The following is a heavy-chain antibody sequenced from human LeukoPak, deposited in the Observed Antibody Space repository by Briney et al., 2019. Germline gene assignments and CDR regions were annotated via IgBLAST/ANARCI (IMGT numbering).Heavy chain of an antibody. V-gene: IGHV3-7*05. Sequence: PGGSLRLSCAASGFTFASSWMSWVCQAPGRGLEWVANIKQDGSEKYYVDSVKGRFTISRDNAKNSLFLQMNSLRSDDTAVYYCARPLYDFWSGYYDWIDYYGMDVWGQGTTVTVSS. CDR2: IKQDGSEK. CDR3: ARPLYDFWSGYYDWIDYYGMDV. D-gene: IGHD3-3*01. CDR1: GFTFASSW. J-gene: IGHJ6*02.